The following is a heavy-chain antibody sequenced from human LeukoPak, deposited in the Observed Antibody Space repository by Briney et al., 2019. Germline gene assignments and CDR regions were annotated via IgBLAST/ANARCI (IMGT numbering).Heavy chain of an antibody. D-gene: IGHD5-18*01. CDR3: AKSEGYNYGYSLDY. CDR1: GFTFSSYS. CDR2: ISGSGGST. Sequence: GGSLRLSCAASGFTFSSYSMNWVRQAPGKGLEWVSAISGSGGSTYYADSVKGRFTISRDNSKNTLYLQMNSLRAEDTAVYYCAKSEGYNYGYSLDYWGQGTLVTVSS. J-gene: IGHJ4*02. V-gene: IGHV3-23*01.